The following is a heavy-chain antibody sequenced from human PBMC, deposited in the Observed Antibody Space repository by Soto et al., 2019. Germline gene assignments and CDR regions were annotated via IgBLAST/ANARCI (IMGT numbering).Heavy chain of an antibody. V-gene: IGHV6-1*01. CDR1: GDSVSSNGAA. CDR3: ARDLVVPAAPDGDDWFDP. CDR2: TYYRSKWYN. D-gene: IGHD2-2*01. Sequence: PSQTLSLTCAISGDSVSSNGAAWNWIRQSPSRGLEWLGRTYYRSKWYNDYAVSVKSRITINPDTSKNQFSLQLNSVTPEDTAVYYCARDLVVPAAPDGDDWFDPWGRGTLVTVSS. J-gene: IGHJ5*02.